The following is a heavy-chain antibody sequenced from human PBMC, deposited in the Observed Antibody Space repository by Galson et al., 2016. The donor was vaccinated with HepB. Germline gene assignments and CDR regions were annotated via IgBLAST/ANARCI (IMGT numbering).Heavy chain of an antibody. Sequence: SLRLSCAASGFSVARFAMNWVRQTPDRGLEWVAGINNGGNSYYADSVQGRFIVSRDTSENTVHLQMNGLGAEDTALYFCAKDHPSGGWPAVESWGLGTLVTVSS. J-gene: IGHJ1*01. D-gene: IGHD2-15*01. CDR3: AKDHPSGGWPAVES. CDR1: GFSVARFA. CDR2: INNGGNS. V-gene: IGHV3-23*01.